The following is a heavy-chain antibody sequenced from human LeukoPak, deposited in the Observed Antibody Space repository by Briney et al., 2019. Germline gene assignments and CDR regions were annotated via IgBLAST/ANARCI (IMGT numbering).Heavy chain of an antibody. CDR1: GGSFSGYY. CDR3: ARGPNSGSDY. Sequence: SETLSLTCAVYGGSFSGYYWSWIRRPPGKGLEWIGEINHSGGTNYNPSLKSRVTISVDTSKNQFSLKLSSVTAADTAVYYCARGPNSGSDYWGQGTLVTVSS. V-gene: IGHV4-34*01. J-gene: IGHJ4*02. CDR2: INHSGGT. D-gene: IGHD6-6*01.